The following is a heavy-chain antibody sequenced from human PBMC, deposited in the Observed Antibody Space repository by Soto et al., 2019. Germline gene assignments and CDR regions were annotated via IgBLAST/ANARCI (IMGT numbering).Heavy chain of an antibody. D-gene: IGHD3-10*01. CDR2: IIPIFGTA. Sequence: QVQLVQSGAEVKKPGSSVKVSCKASGGTFTSHAITWVRQAPGEGLEWMGGIIPIFGTAIYAHKFQGRVTISADESTTTAYMVMSSLRSDDTAVYYCARAPRRASGWFDPWGQGTLVIVSS. CDR3: ARAPRRASGWFDP. J-gene: IGHJ5*02. V-gene: IGHV1-69*12. CDR1: GGTFTSHA.